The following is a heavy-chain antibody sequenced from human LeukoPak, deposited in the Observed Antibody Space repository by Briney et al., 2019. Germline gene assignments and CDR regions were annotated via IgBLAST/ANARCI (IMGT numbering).Heavy chain of an antibody. CDR1: GYTFTSYY. D-gene: IGHD3-22*01. V-gene: IGHV1-18*04. Sequence: GASVKVSCKASGYTFTSYYMHWVRQAPGQGLEWMGWISAYNVNTNYAQKFQGRVTMTTDTSTSTAYMELRSLKSDDTAVYFCARPYDTSGYYNYYLDYWGQGTLVTVSS. CDR2: ISAYNVNT. CDR3: ARPYDTSGYYNYYLDY. J-gene: IGHJ4*02.